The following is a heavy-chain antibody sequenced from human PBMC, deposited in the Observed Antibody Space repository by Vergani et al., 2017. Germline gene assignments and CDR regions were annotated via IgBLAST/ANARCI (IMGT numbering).Heavy chain of an antibody. CDR1: GYSITNYW. J-gene: IGHJ5*02. CDR3: AKTHDFSSLYSSYNRFDP. V-gene: IGHV5-51*03. Sequence: EVQLVQSGAEVKKPGESLKISCQGSGYSITNYWIAWVRQRPGKGLEWMGIIYAGDSDVRYSPSFQGKVTMSVDKSLSTAYLQWSSLKASDTATYYCAKTHDFSSLYSSYNRFDPWGQGTQVTVSS. D-gene: IGHD3-3*01. CDR2: IYAGDSDV.